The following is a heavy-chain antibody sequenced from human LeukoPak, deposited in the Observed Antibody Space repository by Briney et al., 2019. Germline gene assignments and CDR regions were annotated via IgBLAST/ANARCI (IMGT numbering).Heavy chain of an antibody. D-gene: IGHD6-6*01. CDR1: GYTFTDYY. J-gene: IGHJ4*02. V-gene: IGHV1-18*04. CDR2: ISAYNGNT. Sequence: ASVKVSCKALGYTFTDYYMHWVRQAPGQGLEWMGWISAYNGNTNYAQKLQGRVTMTTDTSTSTAYMELRSLRSDDTAVYYCARGTSSSPTYWGQGTLVTVSS. CDR3: ARGTSSSPTY.